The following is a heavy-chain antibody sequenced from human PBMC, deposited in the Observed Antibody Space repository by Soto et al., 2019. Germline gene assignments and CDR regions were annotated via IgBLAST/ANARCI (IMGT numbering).Heavy chain of an antibody. Sequence: KPSETLSLTCGVSGGSFGSSAYYWGWIRQAPGKGLEWIGSINYSGSTYYNPSLKSRVTISVDTPRNQFSLKLSSVTAADTALYYCSRRAPEGFDPWGQGTLVTVSS. CDR3: SRRAPEGFDP. CDR1: GGSFGSSAYY. CDR2: INYSGST. V-gene: IGHV4-39*01. J-gene: IGHJ5*02.